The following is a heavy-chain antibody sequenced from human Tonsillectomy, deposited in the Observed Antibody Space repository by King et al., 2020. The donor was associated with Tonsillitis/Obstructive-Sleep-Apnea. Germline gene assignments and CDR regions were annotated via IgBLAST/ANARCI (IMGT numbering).Heavy chain of an antibody. Sequence: VQLVQSGTEVKEPGESLKISCKGSGYSFVAYWIGWVRQMPGKGLELMGIIYPGDSDTRYSHAFQGQVTLSVDKSISTAYLQWSSLKAADTATYYCASVDGSGGGCCGFDYWGQGTLVTVST. V-gene: IGHV5-51*01. CDR3: ASVDGSGGGCCGFDY. J-gene: IGHJ4*02. CDR2: IYPGDSDT. D-gene: IGHD2-15*01. CDR1: GYSFVAYW.